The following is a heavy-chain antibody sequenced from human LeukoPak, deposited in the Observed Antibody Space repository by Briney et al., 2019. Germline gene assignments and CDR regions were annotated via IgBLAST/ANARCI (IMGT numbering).Heavy chain of an antibody. CDR3: AKPLQFCTNGVCYSRQAFDI. CDR2: ISGSGGST. CDR1: GFTFSSYT. Sequence: GGSLRLSCAASGFTFSSYTMSWVRQAPGKGLEWVSAISGSGGSTYYADSVKGRFTISRDNSKSTLYLQMNSLRAEDTAVYYCAKPLQFCTNGVCYSRQAFDIWGQGTMVTVSS. D-gene: IGHD2-8*01. V-gene: IGHV3-23*01. J-gene: IGHJ3*02.